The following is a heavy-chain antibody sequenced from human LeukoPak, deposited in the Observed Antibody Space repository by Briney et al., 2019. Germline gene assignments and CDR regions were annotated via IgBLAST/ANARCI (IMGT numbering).Heavy chain of an antibody. CDR2: ISSSSSYI. CDR3: ASSGWLPFDY. CDR1: GFTSSSYS. V-gene: IGHV3-21*01. J-gene: IGHJ4*02. Sequence: GGSLRLSCAASGFTSSSYSMNWVRQAPGKGLEWVSSISSSSSYIYYADSVKGRFTISRDNAKNSLYLQMNSLRAEDTAVYYCASSGWLPFDYWGQGTLVTVSS. D-gene: IGHD6-19*01.